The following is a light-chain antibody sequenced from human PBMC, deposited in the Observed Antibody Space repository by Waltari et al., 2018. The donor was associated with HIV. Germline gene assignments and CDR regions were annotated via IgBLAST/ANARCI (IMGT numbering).Light chain of an antibody. J-gene: IGLJ1*01. Sequence: QSVLAQPLSASGTPGQRGTISCSASTPNIGGNTVSWYQQLPGTAPKLLIYSNNERPSGVPDRLSGATSGTSASLVISGLQSDGEADYYCAAWDDSLKGGAFGTGTKVTVL. CDR2: SNN. CDR1: TPNIGGNT. CDR3: AAWDDSLKGGA. V-gene: IGLV1-44*01.